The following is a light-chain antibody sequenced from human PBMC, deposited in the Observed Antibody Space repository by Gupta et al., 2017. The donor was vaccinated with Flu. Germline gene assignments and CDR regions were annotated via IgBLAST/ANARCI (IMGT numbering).Light chain of an antibody. V-gene: IGKV2-28*01. J-gene: IGKJ2*03. CDR2: LGS. Sequence: DIAMTQSPVSLSVTPGEPASISCRSSQSLLHSDGYSCLDWYLQKPGQSPQLLIYLGSNRASGVPDRFSGSGSGTDFTLKISRVEAEDVGVYYCMQALQTPRRSFGQGTKLEIK. CDR3: MQALQTPRRS. CDR1: QSLLHSDGYSC.